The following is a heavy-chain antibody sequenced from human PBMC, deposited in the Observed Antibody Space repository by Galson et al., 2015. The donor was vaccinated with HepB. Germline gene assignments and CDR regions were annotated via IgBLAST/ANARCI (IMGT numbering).Heavy chain of an antibody. Sequence: SVKVSCKASGGTFSSYAISWVRQAPGQGREWMGRIIPILGIANYAQKFQGRVTITADKSTSTAYMELSSLRSEDTAVYYCARATGAAYCSSTSCYGNAFDIWGQGTMVTVSS. J-gene: IGHJ3*02. D-gene: IGHD2-2*01. CDR3: ARATGAAYCSSTSCYGNAFDI. V-gene: IGHV1-69*04. CDR2: IIPILGIA. CDR1: GGTFSSYA.